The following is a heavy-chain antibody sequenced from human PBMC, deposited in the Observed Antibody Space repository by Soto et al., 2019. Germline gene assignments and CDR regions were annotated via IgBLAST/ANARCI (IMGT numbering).Heavy chain of an antibody. D-gene: IGHD1-26*01. CDR2: INQYGKIT. J-gene: IGHJ4*02. V-gene: IGHV3-48*03. CDR1: GFSFEEYE. Sequence: DVRLVESGGGFIQPGGSLRLSCAASGFSFEEYEMNWVRQAPGQGLEWVSYINQYGKITYYADSVKGRFTVSRDDAKNSLFLQMDSLRAEGTALYYCARAAWSDEGWDHWGQGILVTVSS. CDR3: ARAAWSDEGWDH.